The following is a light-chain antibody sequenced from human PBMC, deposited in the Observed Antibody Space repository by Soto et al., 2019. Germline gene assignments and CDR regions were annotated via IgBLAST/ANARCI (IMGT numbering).Light chain of an antibody. CDR1: SGSIASNY. CDR2: EDN. CDR3: QSYDSSNLHVV. V-gene: IGLV6-57*03. Sequence: VTQPHSVSESPGKTVTISCTRSSGSIASNYVQWYQQRPGSAPTTVIYEDNQRPSGVPDRFSGSIDSSSNSASLTISGLKTEDEADYYCQSYDSSNLHVVFGGGTQLTVL. J-gene: IGLJ2*01.